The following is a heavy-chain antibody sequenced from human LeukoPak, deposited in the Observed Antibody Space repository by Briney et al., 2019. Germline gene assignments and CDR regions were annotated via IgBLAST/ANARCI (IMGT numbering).Heavy chain of an antibody. V-gene: IGHV3-23*01. J-gene: IGHJ3*02. D-gene: IGHD2-2*01. Sequence: GGSLRLSCVASGFTFSSYVMSWVRQAPGKGLEWVSGIGGSGGSTYYADSVKGRFTISRDNSKSTLYVQMNSLRAADTAVYYCALGLRYCSSTSCYPYAFDIWGQGTMVTVSS. CDR1: GFTFSSYV. CDR2: IGGSGGST. CDR3: ALGLRYCSSTSCYPYAFDI.